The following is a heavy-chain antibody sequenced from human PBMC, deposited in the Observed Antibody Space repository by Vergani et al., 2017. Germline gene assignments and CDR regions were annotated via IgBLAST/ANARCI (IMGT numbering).Heavy chain of an antibody. V-gene: IGHV6-1*01. J-gene: IGHJ4*02. CDR3: ARGSYPPRSSSFDY. Sequence: QVQLQQSGPGLVKPSQTLSLTCAISGDSVSSNSAAWNWIRQSPSRGLEWLGRTYYRSKWYNDYSVSVKSRITINPDTSKNQFSRQLNSVTPEDTAVYYCARGSYPPRSSSFDYWGQGTLVTVSS. CDR1: GDSVSSNSAA. D-gene: IGHD6-6*01. CDR2: TYYRSKWYN.